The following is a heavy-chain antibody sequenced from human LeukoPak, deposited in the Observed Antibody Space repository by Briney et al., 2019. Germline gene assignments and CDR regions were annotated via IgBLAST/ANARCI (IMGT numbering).Heavy chain of an antibody. CDR2: ISWNSGSI. CDR3: AKDHSYDTFSPFDY. Sequence: GRSLRLSCAASGFTFDDYAMHWVRQAPGKGLEWVSGISWNSGSIGYADSVKGRFTISRDNAKNSLYLQMNSLRAEDTALYYCAKDHSYDTFSPFDYWGQGTLVTVSS. CDR1: GFTFDDYA. V-gene: IGHV3-9*01. D-gene: IGHD3-9*01. J-gene: IGHJ4*02.